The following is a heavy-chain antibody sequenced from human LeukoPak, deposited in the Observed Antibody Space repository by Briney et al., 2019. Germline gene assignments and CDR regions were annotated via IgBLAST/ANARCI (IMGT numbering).Heavy chain of an antibody. CDR3: ARQPTGTNYYFDY. Sequence: PGGSLRLSCAASGFTFSSYAMSWVRQAPGKGLEWVSAISGSGGSTYYADSVKGRFTISRDNAKNSLYLQMNSLRAEDTAVYYCARQPTGTNYYFDYWGQGTLVTVSS. D-gene: IGHD1-1*01. J-gene: IGHJ4*02. V-gene: IGHV3-23*01. CDR2: ISGSGGST. CDR1: GFTFSSYA.